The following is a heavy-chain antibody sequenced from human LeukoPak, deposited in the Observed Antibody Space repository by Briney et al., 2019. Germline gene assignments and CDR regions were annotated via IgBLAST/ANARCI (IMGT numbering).Heavy chain of an antibody. CDR3: ARGGYCSGGSCYRWFDP. Sequence: ASVKVSCKASGYTFTSYDINWVRQATGQGLEWMGWMNPNSGNTGYAQKFQGRVTMTRNTSISTAYMELSSLRSEDTAVYYCARGGYCSGGSCYRWFDPWGQGTLVAVSS. V-gene: IGHV1-8*01. D-gene: IGHD2-15*01. CDR1: GYTFTSYD. CDR2: MNPNSGNT. J-gene: IGHJ5*02.